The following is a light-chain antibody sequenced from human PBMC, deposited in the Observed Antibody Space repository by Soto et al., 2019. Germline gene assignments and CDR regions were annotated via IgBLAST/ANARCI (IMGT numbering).Light chain of an antibody. CDR3: QQRSHWNFT. J-gene: IGKJ4*01. CDR2: DAS. Sequence: EIVLTQSPATLSLSPGNRATLSCRASESVSRYLAWYQQKPGQAPRLLIYDASNRATVIPDRFSGSGSGTDFTLTITSLEPEDVAVYYCQQRSHWNFTFGGVTKVEIK. CDR1: ESVSRY. V-gene: IGKV3-11*01.